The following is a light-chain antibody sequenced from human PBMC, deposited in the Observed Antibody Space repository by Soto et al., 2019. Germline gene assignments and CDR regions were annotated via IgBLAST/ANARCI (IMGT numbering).Light chain of an antibody. CDR2: NNS. CDR3: SSYSISTAYL. J-gene: IGLJ1*01. Sequence: QLVLTQPPSVSGASGQRVTISCTGSGSNIGAGYDVHWYQQLPGTAPKLLIHNNSKRPSGVPDRVSGSKSGTSASLAITGLQAEDEADYFCSSYSISTAYLFGTGTKLTVL. V-gene: IGLV1-40*01. CDR1: GSNIGAGYD.